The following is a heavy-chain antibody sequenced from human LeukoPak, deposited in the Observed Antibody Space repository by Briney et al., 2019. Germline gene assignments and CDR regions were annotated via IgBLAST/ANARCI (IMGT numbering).Heavy chain of an antibody. D-gene: IGHD1-1*01. V-gene: IGHV3-21*04. CDR1: GFTFSSYS. Sequence: GGSLRLSCAASGFTFSSYSMNWVRQAPGKGLEWVSSISSSSSYIYYADSVKGRFTISRDNAKNSLYLQMNSLRAEDTAVYYCARERNGFPPLYDYWGQGTLVTVSS. CDR2: ISSSSSYI. CDR3: ARERNGFPPLYDY. J-gene: IGHJ4*02.